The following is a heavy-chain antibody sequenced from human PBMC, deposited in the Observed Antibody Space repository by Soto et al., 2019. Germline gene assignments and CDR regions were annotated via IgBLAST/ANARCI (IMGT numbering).Heavy chain of an antibody. CDR2: IYYSGST. CDR3: ASPKIAFYNWFDP. V-gene: IGHV4-39*01. Sequence: QLQLQESGPGLVKPSETLSLTYTVSGGSISSSSYYWGWIRQPPGKGLEWIGSIYYSGSTYYNPSLKSRVTISVDTSKNHFSLKLSSVTAADTAVYYCASPKIAFYNWFDPWGQGTLVTVSS. J-gene: IGHJ5*02. CDR1: GGSISSSSYY. D-gene: IGHD3-3*02.